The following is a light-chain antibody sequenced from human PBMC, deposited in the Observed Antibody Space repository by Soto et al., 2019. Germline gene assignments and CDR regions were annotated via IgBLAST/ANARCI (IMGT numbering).Light chain of an antibody. V-gene: IGKV2-30*01. J-gene: IGKJ4*01. CDR2: KVS. Sequence: DVVMTQSPPSLIVTLGQPASISCRSSQSLLYSDGNTYLNWFHQRPGQSPRRLIYKVSYRDSGVPGGVSGSGSGMDFTLKIRRVEAEDVGVYYCLQATHWPLTFGGGTKVEIK. CDR3: LQATHWPLT. CDR1: QSLLYSDGNTY.